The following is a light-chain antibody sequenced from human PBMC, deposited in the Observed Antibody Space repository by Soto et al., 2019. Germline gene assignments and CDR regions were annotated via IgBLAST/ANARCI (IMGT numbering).Light chain of an antibody. V-gene: IGLV2-11*01. CDR1: SSDVGRYNY. CDR3: CSYAGSYILV. J-gene: IGLJ3*02. Sequence: QSALTQPRSVSGSPGQSVTISCTGTSSDVGRYNYVSWYQHHPGKAPKLMIYGVNERPSGVPDRFSGSKSGNTASLAISGLQAEDEADYHCCSYAGSYILVFGGGTKRTVL. CDR2: GVN.